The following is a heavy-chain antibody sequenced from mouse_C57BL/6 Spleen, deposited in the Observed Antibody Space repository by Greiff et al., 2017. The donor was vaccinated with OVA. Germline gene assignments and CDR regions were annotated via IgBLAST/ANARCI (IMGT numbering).Heavy chain of an antibody. V-gene: IGHV1-53*01. J-gene: IGHJ3*01. CDR2: INPSNGGP. Sequence: QVQLQQPGTELVKPGASVKLSCKASGYTFTSYWMHWVKQRPVHGLEWIGNINPSNGGPTYNEQFKSKATLTVDTSSSPADMKLSSLTSEDSAVYYCAREYYGSSPWFAYWGQGTLVTVSA. CDR3: AREYYGSSPWFAY. CDR1: GYTFTSYW. D-gene: IGHD1-1*01.